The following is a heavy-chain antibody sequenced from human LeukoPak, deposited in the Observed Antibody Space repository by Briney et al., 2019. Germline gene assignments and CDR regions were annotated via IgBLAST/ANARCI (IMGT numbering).Heavy chain of an antibody. CDR2: ISAYNGNT. Sequence: ASVKVSCKASGYTFTSYGISWVRQAPGQGLEWMGWISAYNGNTNYAQKLQGRVTMTTDTSTSTAYMELRSLRSDDTAVYYCARDLGITMVRGSYYYYYYYMDVWGKGTTVTVSS. J-gene: IGHJ6*03. V-gene: IGHV1-18*01. CDR1: GYTFTSYG. D-gene: IGHD3-10*01. CDR3: ARDLGITMVRGSYYYYYYYMDV.